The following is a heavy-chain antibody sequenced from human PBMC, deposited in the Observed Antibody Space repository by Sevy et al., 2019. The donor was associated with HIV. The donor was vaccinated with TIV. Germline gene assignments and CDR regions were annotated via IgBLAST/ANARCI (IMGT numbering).Heavy chain of an antibody. CDR1: GFTFNSYT. D-gene: IGHD3-10*01. Sequence: GGSLRLSCAASGFTFNSYTMNWVRQAPGKGLEWVSSVSFASNYIYYADLMRGRFTISRDNAKKSMYLQMNSLRAEDTAVYYCARPYGAGSWEAFDLWGQGTMVTVSS. CDR2: VSFASNYI. CDR3: ARPYGAGSWEAFDL. V-gene: IGHV3-21*01. J-gene: IGHJ3*01.